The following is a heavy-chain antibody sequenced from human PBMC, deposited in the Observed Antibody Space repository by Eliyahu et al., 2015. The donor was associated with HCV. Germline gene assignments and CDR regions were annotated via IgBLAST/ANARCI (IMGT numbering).Heavy chain of an antibody. D-gene: IGHD3-22*01. CDR2: KWYDGNKE. Sequence: QVQVVESGGGVVLPGRXLXLTCAXXGLTVXTYAMNWVRQAPGKGLEWVAFKWYDGNKEDYISSVKGRFSVSRDRSKNTMYLQMNSLRVEDTAVYYCVRGGDYYDSSRHYFDPWGQGTLVIVSS. V-gene: IGHV3-33*01. CDR3: VRGGDYYDSSRHYFDP. J-gene: IGHJ5*02. CDR1: GLTVXTYA.